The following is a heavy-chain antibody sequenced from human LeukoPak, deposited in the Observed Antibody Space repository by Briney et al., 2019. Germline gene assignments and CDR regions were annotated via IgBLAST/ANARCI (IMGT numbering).Heavy chain of an antibody. CDR2: ISGSGGST. CDR1: GFTFTSYA. Sequence: GGSLRLSCAASGFTFTSYAMNWVRQAPGKGLEWVSGISGSGGSTYYADSVKGRFSISRDNSKNTLYLHLNSLRAEDTAVYYCAKASYYDILTGPSYFDYWGQGTLVTVSS. V-gene: IGHV3-23*01. J-gene: IGHJ4*02. D-gene: IGHD3-9*01. CDR3: AKASYYDILTGPSYFDY.